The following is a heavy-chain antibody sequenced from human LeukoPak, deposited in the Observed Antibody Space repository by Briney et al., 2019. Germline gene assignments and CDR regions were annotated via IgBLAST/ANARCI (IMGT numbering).Heavy chain of an antibody. V-gene: IGHV1-69*13. D-gene: IGHD6-19*01. Sequence: SVKVSCKASGGTFISYAISWVRQAPGQGLEWMGGIIPIFGTANYAQKFQGRVTITADESTSTAYMELSSPRSEDTAVYYCARDQIAVAGTGDYWGQGTLVTVSS. CDR3: ARDQIAVAGTGDY. CDR2: IIPIFGTA. J-gene: IGHJ4*02. CDR1: GGTFISYA.